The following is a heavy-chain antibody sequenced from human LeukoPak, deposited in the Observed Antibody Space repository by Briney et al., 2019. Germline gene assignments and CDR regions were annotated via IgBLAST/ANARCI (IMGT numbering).Heavy chain of an antibody. Sequence: SETLSLACTVSGVSISSYYWSWIRQPPGKGLEGIGYIYYSGSTNYNPSPKSRVTISVDTSTNQFSLKLSSVTAADTAVYYCARARYDILTGYYFDYWGQGTLVTVSS. CDR3: ARARYDILTGYYFDY. CDR1: GVSISSYY. CDR2: IYYSGST. V-gene: IGHV4-59*01. D-gene: IGHD3-9*01. J-gene: IGHJ4*02.